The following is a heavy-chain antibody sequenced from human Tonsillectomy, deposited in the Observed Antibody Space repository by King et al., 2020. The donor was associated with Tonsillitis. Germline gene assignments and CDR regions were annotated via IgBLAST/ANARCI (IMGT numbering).Heavy chain of an antibody. J-gene: IGHJ5*02. Sequence: VQLVESGGALVQPGGSLRLSCAASGLTFSSYVMSWVRQAPGKGLEWVSVISGSGGSTYYADSVKGRFTISRDNSKNTLYLQMNSLRAEDTAVYYCARSRPGYCSGGSCYPHWFDPWGQGTLVTVSS. D-gene: IGHD2-15*01. CDR2: ISGSGGST. CDR1: GLTFSSYV. CDR3: ARSRPGYCSGGSCYPHWFDP. V-gene: IGHV3-23*04.